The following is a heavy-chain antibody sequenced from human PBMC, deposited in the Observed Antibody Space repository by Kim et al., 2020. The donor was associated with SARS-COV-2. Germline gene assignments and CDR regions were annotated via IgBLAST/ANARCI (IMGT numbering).Heavy chain of an antibody. J-gene: IGHJ4*02. D-gene: IGHD2-2*01. Sequence: SETLSLACTVSGGSISTSSYSWDWIRQPPGKGLEWIGSIYYSGTTYYNPSLKSRVTISVDTAKNQFSLKLSSVTAADTAVYYCAWGVIVLVPTFDYWGQG. CDR1: GGSISTSSYS. CDR3: AWGVIVLVPTFDY. CDR2: IYYSGTT. V-gene: IGHV4-39*01.